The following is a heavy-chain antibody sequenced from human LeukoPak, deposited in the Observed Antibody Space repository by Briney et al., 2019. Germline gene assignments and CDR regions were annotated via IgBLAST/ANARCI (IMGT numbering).Heavy chain of an antibody. J-gene: IGHJ4*02. CDR3: AREMAV. V-gene: IGHV3-33*01. Sequence: GGSLRLSCAASGFSFGTYSMHWARQVPGKGLEWVAVIWYDGSNEDYADSVKGRFTISRDNSKNTLYLQMNNLRAEDTAVYYCAREMAVWGQGALVTVSS. CDR2: IWYDGSNE. D-gene: IGHD2-8*01. CDR1: GFSFGTYS.